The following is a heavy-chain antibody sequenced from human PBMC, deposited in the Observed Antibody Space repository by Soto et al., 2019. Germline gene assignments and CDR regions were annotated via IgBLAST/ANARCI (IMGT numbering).Heavy chain of an antibody. CDR2: IIPIFGTA. D-gene: IGHD6-19*01. Sequence: SVKVSCKASGGTFSSYAISWVRQAPGQGLEWMGGIIPIFGTANYAQKFQGRVTITADESTSTAYMELSSLRSEDTAVYYCANVAIAVAGPDAFDIWGQGTMVTVSS. J-gene: IGHJ3*02. CDR1: GGTFSSYA. CDR3: ANVAIAVAGPDAFDI. V-gene: IGHV1-69*13.